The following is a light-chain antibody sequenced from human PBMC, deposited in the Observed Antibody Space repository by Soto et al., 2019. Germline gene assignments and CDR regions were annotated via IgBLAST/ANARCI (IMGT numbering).Light chain of an antibody. CDR1: QGISSY. J-gene: IGKJ2*01. Sequence: AIRMTQSPSSFSASTGDRVTITCRASQGISSYLAWYQQKPGKAPKLLIYAASTLQSGVPSRFSGSGSGTDFTLTISCLQSEDCATYYCQQYYSYRYTFGQGTKLEIK. CDR3: QQYYSYRYT. V-gene: IGKV1-8*01. CDR2: AAS.